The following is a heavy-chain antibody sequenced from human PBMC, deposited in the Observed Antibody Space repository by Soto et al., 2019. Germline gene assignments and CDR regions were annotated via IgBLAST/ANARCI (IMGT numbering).Heavy chain of an antibody. CDR3: ARNQKNPNYFYSPMDV. D-gene: IGHD2-2*01. CDR1: GYTFTSYG. J-gene: IGHJ6*03. Sequence: QVQLVQSGAEVKKPGASVKVSCKASGYTFTSYGISWVRQAPGQGLEWMGWISPYNGNTNYAQKLQGRVTMTTDTATSADYLELRNLSPDDTAVYFCARNQKNPNYFYSPMDVWGKGTTVTVS. V-gene: IGHV1-18*01. CDR2: ISPYNGNT.